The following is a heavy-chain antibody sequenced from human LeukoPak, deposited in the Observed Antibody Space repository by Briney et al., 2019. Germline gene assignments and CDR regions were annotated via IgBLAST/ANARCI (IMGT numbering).Heavy chain of an antibody. J-gene: IGHJ4*02. CDR1: GYTFTGYY. Sequence: ASVKVSCKASGYTFTGYYMHWVRQAPGQGLEWMGWINPNSGGTNYAQKFQGRVTMTRDTSISTAYMELSRLRSDDTAVYYRAKAFYGDYGIVDYWGQGTLVTVSS. CDR2: INPNSGGT. CDR3: AKAFYGDYGIVDY. V-gene: IGHV1-2*02. D-gene: IGHD4-17*01.